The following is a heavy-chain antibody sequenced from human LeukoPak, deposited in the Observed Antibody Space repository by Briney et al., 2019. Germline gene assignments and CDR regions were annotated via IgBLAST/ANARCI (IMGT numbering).Heavy chain of an antibody. Sequence: ASVKVSCKASGYTYTDYYLHWVRQDPGQGFEWMGWINPNSGDTNYAQKFQGRVTMTRNTSISTAHMEMSRLRSDDTAVYYCARANFLYCSSTTCLFDYWGQGTLVTVSS. V-gene: IGHV1-2*02. CDR2: INPNSGDT. CDR3: ARANFLYCSSTTCLFDY. CDR1: GYTYTDYY. J-gene: IGHJ4*02. D-gene: IGHD2-2*01.